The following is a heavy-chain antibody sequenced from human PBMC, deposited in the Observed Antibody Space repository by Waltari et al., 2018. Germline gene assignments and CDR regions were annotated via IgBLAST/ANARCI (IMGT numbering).Heavy chain of an antibody. CDR2: IYHSGST. D-gene: IGHD6-6*01. J-gene: IGHJ4*02. CDR1: GYSISSGYY. Sequence: QVQLQESGPGLVKPSETLSLTCAVSGYSISSGYYWGWIRQPPGKGLEWIGSIYHSGSTYYNPSLKSRVTISVDTSKNQFSLKLSSVTAADTAVDYCARRQQLVRFDYWGQGTLVTVSS. V-gene: IGHV4-38-2*01. CDR3: ARRQQLVRFDY.